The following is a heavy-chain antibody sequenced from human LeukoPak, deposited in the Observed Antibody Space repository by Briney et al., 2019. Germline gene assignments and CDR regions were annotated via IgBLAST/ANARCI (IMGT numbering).Heavy chain of an antibody. CDR3: ARDSGSGWYYYYYGRDV. CDR2: ISAYNGNT. Sequence: ASVKVSCKASGYTFTSYGISWVRQAPGQGLEWMGWISAYNGNTNYAQKLQGRVTMTTDTSTSTAYLELRSPRSDDTAVYYCARDSGSGWYYYYYGRDVWGQGTTVTVSS. CDR1: GYTFTSYG. V-gene: IGHV1-18*01. J-gene: IGHJ6*02. D-gene: IGHD6-19*01.